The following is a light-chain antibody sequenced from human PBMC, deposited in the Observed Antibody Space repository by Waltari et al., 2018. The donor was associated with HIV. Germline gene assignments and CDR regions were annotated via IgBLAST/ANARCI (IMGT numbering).Light chain of an antibody. CDR1: QSLSKY. CDR2: DTF. CDR3: QQRDDWSWT. J-gene: IGKJ1*01. Sequence: EIVLTQSPATLPLSPGERATLSCRAGQSLSKYFLAWYQQKPGQAPRLLIYDTFNRATGIPARFSGSGSGTDFTLTISSLEPEDAAVYYCQQRDDWSWTFGQGTKVEIK. V-gene: IGKV3-11*01.